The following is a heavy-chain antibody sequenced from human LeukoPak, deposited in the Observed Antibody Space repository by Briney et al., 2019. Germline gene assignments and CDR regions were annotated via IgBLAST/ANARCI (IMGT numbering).Heavy chain of an antibody. Sequence: ASVKVSCKASGYTFTSYYMHWVRQAPGQGLEWMGIINPSGGSTSYAQKFQGRVTMTRDTSTSTVYMELSSLRSEDTAVYYCARGGAYGSGSYYKPPEYFQHWGQGTLVTVSS. V-gene: IGHV1-46*01. J-gene: IGHJ1*01. CDR1: GYTFTSYY. CDR3: ARGGAYGSGSYYKPPEYFQH. D-gene: IGHD3-10*01. CDR2: INPSGGST.